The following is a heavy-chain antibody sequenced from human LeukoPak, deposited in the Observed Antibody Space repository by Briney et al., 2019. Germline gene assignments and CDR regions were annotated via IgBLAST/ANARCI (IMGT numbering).Heavy chain of an antibody. CDR2: IIPILGIA. CDR3: ARGFLAAAGAPDY. CDR1: GYTFTSYG. J-gene: IGHJ4*02. D-gene: IGHD6-13*01. V-gene: IGHV1-69*04. Sequence: ASVKVSCKASGYTFTSYGISWVRQAPGQGLEWMGRIIPILGIANYAQKFQGRVTITADKSTSTAYMELSSLRSEDTAVYYCARGFLAAAGAPDYWGQGTLVTVSS.